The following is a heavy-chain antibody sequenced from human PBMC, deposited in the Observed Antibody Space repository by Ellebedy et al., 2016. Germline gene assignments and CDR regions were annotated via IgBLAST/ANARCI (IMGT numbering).Heavy chain of an antibody. Sequence: ASVKVSXXASGYTFTSYDINWVRQATGQGLEWMGWMNPNSGNTGYAQKFQGRVTITADESTSTAYMELSSLRSEDTAVYYCARGSIVVVPAAISNWFDPWGQGTLVTVSS. CDR2: MNPNSGNT. CDR3: ARGSIVVVPAAISNWFDP. CDR1: GYTFTSYD. J-gene: IGHJ5*02. D-gene: IGHD2-2*02. V-gene: IGHV1-8*01.